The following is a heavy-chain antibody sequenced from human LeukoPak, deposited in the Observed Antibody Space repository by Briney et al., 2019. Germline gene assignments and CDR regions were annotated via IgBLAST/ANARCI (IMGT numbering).Heavy chain of an antibody. J-gene: IGHJ4*02. CDR2: ISSSSYI. Sequence: GGSLRLSCAASGFTFSIYNMNWVRQAPGKGLEWVSSISSSSYIYYSDSVKGRFTISRDNAKNSLYLQMNSLRAEDTAVYYCARLTTTVTTPFDYWGQGTLVTVSS. V-gene: IGHV3-21*01. D-gene: IGHD4-17*01. CDR1: GFTFSIYN. CDR3: ARLTTTVTTPFDY.